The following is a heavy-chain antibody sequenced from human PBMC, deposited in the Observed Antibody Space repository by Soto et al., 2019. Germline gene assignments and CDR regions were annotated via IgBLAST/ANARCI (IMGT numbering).Heavy chain of an antibody. D-gene: IGHD2-2*01. J-gene: IGHJ4*02. V-gene: IGHV3-64D*06. CDR2: ITSNGDNT. Sequence: LRLSCSASVFTFSNFAMHWVRQAPGKGLEYVSGITSNGDNTYHADSVQGRFTISRDNSKSTLYLQMTSLRVEDTAVYYCVKGNQLLRYYFEYWGRGALVTVSS. CDR3: VKGNQLLRYYFEY. CDR1: VFTFSNFA.